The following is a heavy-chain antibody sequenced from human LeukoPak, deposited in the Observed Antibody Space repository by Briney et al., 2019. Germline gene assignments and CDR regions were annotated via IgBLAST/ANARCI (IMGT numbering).Heavy chain of an antibody. CDR3: ARGSDPAKYSYGYWADYYYMDV. Sequence: GASVKVSCKASGYTFTSYDINWVRQATGQGLEWMGWMNPNSGNTGYAQKFQGRVTITRNTSISTAYMELSSLRSEDTAVYYCARGSDPAKYSYGYWADYYYMDVWGKGTTVTVSS. D-gene: IGHD5-18*01. CDR2: MNPNSGNT. V-gene: IGHV1-8*03. J-gene: IGHJ6*03. CDR1: GYTFTSYD.